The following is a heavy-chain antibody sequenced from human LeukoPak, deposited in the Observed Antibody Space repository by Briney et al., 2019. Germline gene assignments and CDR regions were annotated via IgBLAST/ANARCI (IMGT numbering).Heavy chain of an antibody. D-gene: IGHD1-26*01. V-gene: IGHV1-3*01. J-gene: IGHJ3*02. CDR1: GYTFTSYA. CDR2: INAGNGNT. Sequence: GASVKVSCKASGYTFTSYAMHWVRQAPGQRLEWMGWINAGNGNTKYSQKFQGRVTITRDTSASTAYMELSSLRSEDTAVYYCAMGHGGANAFDIWGQGAMVTVSS. CDR3: AMGHGGANAFDI.